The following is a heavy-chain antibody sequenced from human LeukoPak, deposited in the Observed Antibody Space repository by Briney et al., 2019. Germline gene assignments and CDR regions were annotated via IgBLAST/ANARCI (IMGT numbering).Heavy chain of an antibody. CDR1: GYSVSSGYY. CDR3: ARGRAGNYFDY. J-gene: IGHJ4*02. D-gene: IGHD6-13*01. CDR2: MYHSGDT. V-gene: IGHV4-38-2*02. Sequence: SETLSLTCTVSGYSVSSGYYWGWIRQPPGKGLEWIGSMYHSGDTYYNPSLKSRVTISVDTSKNQLSLKLSSVTAADTAVYYCARGRAGNYFDYWGQGTLVTVSS.